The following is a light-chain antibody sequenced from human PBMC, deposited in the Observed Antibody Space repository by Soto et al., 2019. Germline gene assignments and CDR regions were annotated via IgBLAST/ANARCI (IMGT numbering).Light chain of an antibody. V-gene: IGKV1-12*01. J-gene: IGKJ2*01. CDR2: AAS. CDR1: QHISSW. Sequence: DIQMTQSPSTVSASVGDVVPITCRASQHISSWLAWFRQRPGKAPELLIYAASTLHSGVPSQFSGSGSGTDSALTNTGLQPEDFVKYDYQQASNFTPTFGHRTRVDIK. CDR3: QQASNFTPT.